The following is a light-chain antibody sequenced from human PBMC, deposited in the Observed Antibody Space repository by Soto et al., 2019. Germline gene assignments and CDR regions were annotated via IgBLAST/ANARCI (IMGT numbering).Light chain of an antibody. CDR3: LQALQTPIT. CDR2: LAS. Sequence: DIVMTQSPLSLPVTPGEPASISCRSSQSLLHSNGNNYVDWYLQKPGQSPQLLLYLASNRASGVPDRFSGRGSGTDFTLKISRVEAEDVGVYYCLQALQTPITFGQGTRLEIK. J-gene: IGKJ5*01. CDR1: QSLLHSNGNNY. V-gene: IGKV2-28*01.